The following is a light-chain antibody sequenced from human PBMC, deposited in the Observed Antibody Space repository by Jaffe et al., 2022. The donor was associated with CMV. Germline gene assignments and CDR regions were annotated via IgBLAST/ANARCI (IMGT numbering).Light chain of an antibody. CDR1: QSVFYSSDNKNY. J-gene: IGKJ2*01. V-gene: IGKV4-1*01. Sequence: DIVMTQSPDSLAVSLGERATINCKSSQSVFYSSDNKNYLAWYQQKSGHPPKLLIYWASTRESGVPDRFSGSGSGTDFTLTISSLQAEDVAVYYCQQYYSAPYTFGPGAKVEI. CDR2: WAS. CDR3: QQYYSAPYT.